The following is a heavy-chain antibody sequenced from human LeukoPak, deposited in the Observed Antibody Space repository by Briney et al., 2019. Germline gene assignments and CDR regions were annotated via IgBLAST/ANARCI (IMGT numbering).Heavy chain of an antibody. J-gene: IGHJ4*02. D-gene: IGHD3-10*01. CDR3: AREGRDYGYEY. V-gene: IGHV3-74*01. CDR2: INSDGSRT. CDR1: GFTFSSYW. Sequence: PGGSLRLSCAASGFTFSSYWMHWVRQAPGKGLVWVSRINSDGSRTTYADSVKGRFTFPRDNAKNTLYLQMNSLRTEDTAVYYCAREGRDYGYEYWGQGTLVAVSS.